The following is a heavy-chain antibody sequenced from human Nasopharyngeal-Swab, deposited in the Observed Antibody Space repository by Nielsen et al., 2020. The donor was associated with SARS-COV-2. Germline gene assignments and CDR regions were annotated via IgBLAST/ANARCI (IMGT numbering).Heavy chain of an antibody. CDR1: GFTLSSNS. V-gene: IGHV3-21*01. CDR2: ISTSSSYL. D-gene: IGHD5-12*01. CDR3: ARGRGGGYDPWGYYYYDMDV. Sequence: GGSLRLSCAASGFTLSSNSMNWVRQAPGKGLEWVSSISTSSSYLYYADSVKGRFTISRDNPKNSLYLQMNSLRAEDTAVYYCARGRGGGYDPWGYYYYDMDVWGHGTMVTVSS. J-gene: IGHJ6*02.